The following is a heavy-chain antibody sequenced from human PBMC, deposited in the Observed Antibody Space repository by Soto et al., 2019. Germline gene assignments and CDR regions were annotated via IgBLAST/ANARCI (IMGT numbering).Heavy chain of an antibody. CDR3: ASHYNWNYAGGDYENY. J-gene: IGHJ4*02. V-gene: IGHV1-69*13. CDR1: GGTFSSYA. Sequence: GASVKVSCKASGGTFSSYAISWVRQAPGQGLEWMGGIIPIFGTANYAQKIQGRVTITADESTSTAYMELSSLRSEDTAVYYCASHYNWNYAGGDYENYWGQGTLVTVSS. CDR2: IIPIFGTA. D-gene: IGHD1-7*01.